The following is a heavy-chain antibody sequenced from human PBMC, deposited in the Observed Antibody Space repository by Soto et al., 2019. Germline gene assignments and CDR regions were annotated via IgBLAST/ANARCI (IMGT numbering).Heavy chain of an antibody. CDR1: GYNFTSHY. Sequence: GASVKVSCKTSGYNFTSHYIHWVRQAPGQRLESMGIIYPRGGSTIYAQKFQGKVTMTRDTSTHTLYMELSSLRSEDTAIYYCARVGYSSTGTTLHFHGRDVWGQGTTVTVSS. J-gene: IGHJ6*02. V-gene: IGHV1-46*01. D-gene: IGHD3-22*01. CDR2: IYPRGGST. CDR3: ARVGYSSTGTTLHFHGRDV.